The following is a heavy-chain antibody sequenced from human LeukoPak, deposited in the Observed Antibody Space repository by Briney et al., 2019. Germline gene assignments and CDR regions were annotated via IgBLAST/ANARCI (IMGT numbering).Heavy chain of an antibody. CDR2: IYYSGST. V-gene: IGHV4-59*12. D-gene: IGHD2-21*01. CDR1: GGSISSYY. CDR3: ARAEVACGDCYDY. Sequence: PSETLSLTCTVSGGSISSYYWSWIRQPPGKGLEWIGYIYYSGSTNYNPSLKSRVTISVDTSKNQFSLKLSSVTAADTAVYYCARAEVACGDCYDYWGQGTLVTVSS. J-gene: IGHJ4*02.